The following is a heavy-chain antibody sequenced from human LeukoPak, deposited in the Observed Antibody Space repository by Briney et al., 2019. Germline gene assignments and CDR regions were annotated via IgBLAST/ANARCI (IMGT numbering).Heavy chain of an antibody. V-gene: IGHV3-23*01. CDR3: AKYLTVRGQFFDY. Sequence: GGSLRLSCAASGFTFSSYAMSWVRQAPGKGLEWVSAISGSGGSTYYADSVKGRFTISRDNSKNTLYLQMNSLRADDTAVYYCAKYLTVRGQFFDYWGQGTLVTVSS. D-gene: IGHD3-10*01. CDR2: ISGSGGST. CDR1: GFTFSSYA. J-gene: IGHJ4*02.